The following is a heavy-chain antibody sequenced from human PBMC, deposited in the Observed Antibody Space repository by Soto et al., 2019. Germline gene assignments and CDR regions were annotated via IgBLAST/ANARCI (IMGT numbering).Heavy chain of an antibody. Sequence: LRLSCAASGFTFSSYEMNWVRQAPGKGLEWVSYISSSGSTIYYADSVKGRFTISRDNAKNSLYLQMNSLRAEDTAVYYCARDARVVIAARHFDYWGQGTLVTVSS. CDR2: ISSSGSTI. D-gene: IGHD6-6*01. CDR3: ARDARVVIAARHFDY. J-gene: IGHJ4*02. CDR1: GFTFSSYE. V-gene: IGHV3-48*03.